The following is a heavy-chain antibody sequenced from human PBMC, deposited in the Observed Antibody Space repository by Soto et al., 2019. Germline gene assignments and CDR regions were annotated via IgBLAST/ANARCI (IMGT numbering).Heavy chain of an antibody. D-gene: IGHD3-10*01. CDR2: IYNSGST. Sequence: PSETLSLTCTVSGDSVSRYYWNWIRQPPGKGLEWIGYIYNSGSTNHNPSLKSRVTISVDTSKNQFSLTLTSVTAADTAVYYCARAPTYSYGSGTPYYFYAMDVWGQGTTVTVSS. CDR1: GDSVSRYY. CDR3: ARAPTYSYGSGTPYYFYAMDV. V-gene: IGHV4-59*02. J-gene: IGHJ6*02.